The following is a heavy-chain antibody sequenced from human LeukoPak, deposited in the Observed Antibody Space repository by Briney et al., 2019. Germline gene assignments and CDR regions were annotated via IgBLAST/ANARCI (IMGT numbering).Heavy chain of an antibody. Sequence: GGSLRLSCAASGFTFSSYAMNWARQAPGKGPEWVSSIDSSSSYIYYADSVKGRFTISRANAKNSLFLQMNSLRAEDTAVYYCARGPHGGFVIIPTEFWGQGTLVTVSS. CDR3: ARGPHGGFVIIPTEF. V-gene: IGHV3-21*01. D-gene: IGHD3-3*01. CDR2: IDSSSSYI. CDR1: GFTFSSYA. J-gene: IGHJ4*02.